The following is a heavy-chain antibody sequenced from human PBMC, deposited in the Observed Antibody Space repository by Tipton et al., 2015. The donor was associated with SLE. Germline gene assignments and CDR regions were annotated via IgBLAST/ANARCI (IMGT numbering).Heavy chain of an antibody. J-gene: IGHJ3*02. CDR3: ARDYYGSGFDAFDI. V-gene: IGHV4-59*11. D-gene: IGHD3-10*01. CDR1: GGSMSYHY. Sequence: TLSLTCSVSGGSMSYHYWSWIRQPPGKGLEWIGYIYYTGNTNYNPSLKSRVTMSVDTSKSQFSLRLSSVTAADTAVYYCARDYYGSGFDAFDIWGQGTMVTASS. CDR2: IYYTGNT.